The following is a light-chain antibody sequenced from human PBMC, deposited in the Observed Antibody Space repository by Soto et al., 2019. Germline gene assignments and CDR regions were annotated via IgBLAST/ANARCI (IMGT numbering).Light chain of an antibody. CDR2: GAS. V-gene: IGKV3-20*01. Sequence: IMLKQSPGTLSLTPGERATLSYKASQSVSSNYITWYQQKPGQAPRRLIFGASSRATGIPDRFSGSGSGTDFTLTISRLEPEDFAVYYCQQYGSSPPTFGQGTKVDI. CDR1: QSVSSNY. CDR3: QQYGSSPPT. J-gene: IGKJ1*01.